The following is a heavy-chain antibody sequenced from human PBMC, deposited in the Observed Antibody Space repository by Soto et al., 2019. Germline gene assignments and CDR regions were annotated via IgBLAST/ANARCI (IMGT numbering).Heavy chain of an antibody. CDR1: GYTFTGYY. Sequence: ASVKVSCKASGYTFTGYYMHWVRQAPGQGLEWMGWINPNSGGTNYAQKFQGWVTMTRDTSISTAYMERSRLRSDDTAVYYCARGYFSGGSCSPFDYWGEGTLVTVSS. CDR3: ARGYFSGGSCSPFDY. CDR2: INPNSGGT. D-gene: IGHD2-15*01. V-gene: IGHV1-2*04. J-gene: IGHJ4*02.